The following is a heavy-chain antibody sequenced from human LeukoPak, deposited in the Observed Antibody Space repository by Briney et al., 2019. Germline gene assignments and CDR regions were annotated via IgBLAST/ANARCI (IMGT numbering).Heavy chain of an antibody. J-gene: IGHJ4*02. CDR2: ISAYNGNT. CDR3: ARSFSNYGDYSRWDFDY. CDR1: GYTFTSYG. Sequence: ASVTVSCKASGYTFTSYGISWVRQAPGQGLEWMGWISAYNGNTNYAQKLQGRVTMTTDTSTSTAYMELRSLRSDDTAVYSCARSFSNYGDYSRWDFDYGGQGTLATVSS. D-gene: IGHD4-17*01. V-gene: IGHV1-18*01.